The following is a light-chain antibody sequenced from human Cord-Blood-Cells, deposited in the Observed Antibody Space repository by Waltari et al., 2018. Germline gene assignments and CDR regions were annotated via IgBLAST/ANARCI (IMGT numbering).Light chain of an antibody. CDR1: QSVSSY. J-gene: IGKJ3*01. V-gene: IGKV3-11*01. Sequence: EIVLTQSPATLSLSPGERATLSCRASQSVSSYLAWYQQKPGQAPRLLIYDASNRATGIPVRFSGSGSGTDFTLTISGLEPEDFAVYYCQQRSNWPPIFTFGPGTKVDIK. CDR2: DAS. CDR3: QQRSNWPPIFT.